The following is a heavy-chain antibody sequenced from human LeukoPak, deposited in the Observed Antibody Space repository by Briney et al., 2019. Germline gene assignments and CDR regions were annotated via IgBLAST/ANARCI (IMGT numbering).Heavy chain of an antibody. J-gene: IGHJ4*02. D-gene: IGHD1-26*01. Sequence: PGGSLRLSCAASGFTFSAYWMHWVRQAPGKGLVWVSRIDSDGTVISYADSVKGRFTISRDNAKNTMYLQMNSLRAEDTAVYYCARSQSLGYWGQGTLVTVSS. CDR3: ARSQSLGY. CDR2: IDSDGTVI. CDR1: GFTFSAYW. V-gene: IGHV3-74*01.